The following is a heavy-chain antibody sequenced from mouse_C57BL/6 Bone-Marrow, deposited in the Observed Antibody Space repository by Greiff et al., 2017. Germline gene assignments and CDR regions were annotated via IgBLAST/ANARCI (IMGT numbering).Heavy chain of an antibody. CDR2: IDPSDSYT. J-gene: IGHJ4*01. CDR3: ARTEQLRPHYYAMDY. Sequence: VQLQQPGAELVKPGASVKLPCKASGYTFTSYWMQWVKQRPGQGLEWIGEIDPSDSYTNYNQKFKGKATLTVDTSSSTAYMQLSSLTSEDSAVYYCARTEQLRPHYYAMDYWGQGTSVTVSS. CDR1: GYTFTSYW. V-gene: IGHV1-50*01. D-gene: IGHD3-2*02.